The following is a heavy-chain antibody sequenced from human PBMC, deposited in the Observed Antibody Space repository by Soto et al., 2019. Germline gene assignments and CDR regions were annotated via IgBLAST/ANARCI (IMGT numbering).Heavy chain of an antibody. Sequence: EVQLLESGGGLVQPGGSLRLSCAASGFTFSSYAMSWVRQAPGKGLEWVSAISGSGSSTYYADSVKGRFTIPGDNSKNTLYLQRNILRAEDTAVYYCAKPHSIAELATFDYWGQGTLVTVSS. D-gene: IGHD1-26*01. CDR2: ISGSGSST. V-gene: IGHV3-23*01. CDR3: AKPHSIAELATFDY. CDR1: GFTFSSYA. J-gene: IGHJ4*02.